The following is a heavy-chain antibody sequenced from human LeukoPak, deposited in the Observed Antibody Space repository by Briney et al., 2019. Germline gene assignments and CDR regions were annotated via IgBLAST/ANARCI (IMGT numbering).Heavy chain of an antibody. CDR1: GFTVSSNY. V-gene: IGHV3-53*01. CDR3: AKAPPYKKYFDY. J-gene: IGHJ4*02. Sequence: GGSLRLSCAASGFTVSSNYMSWVRQAPGKGLEWVSTISNSGDATYYADSVKGRFTISRDNSKNTLYLQMNSLRAEDTAVYYCAKAPPYKKYFDYWGQGTLVTVSS. CDR2: ISNSGDAT. D-gene: IGHD1-1*01.